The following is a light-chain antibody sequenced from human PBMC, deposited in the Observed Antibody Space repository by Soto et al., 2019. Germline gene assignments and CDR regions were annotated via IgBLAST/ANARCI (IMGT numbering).Light chain of an antibody. CDR3: QSYDSSLSVV. CDR2: GNT. J-gene: IGLJ2*01. V-gene: IGLV1-40*01. CDR1: RSNIGAGYE. Sequence: QSVLTQPPSVSGAPGQRVTISCTGSRSNIGAGYEVHWYQQRPGTAPKLLIYGNTNRPSGVPDRFSGSKSGTSASLAITGLHAEDEADYYCQSYDSSLSVVFGGGTKVTVL.